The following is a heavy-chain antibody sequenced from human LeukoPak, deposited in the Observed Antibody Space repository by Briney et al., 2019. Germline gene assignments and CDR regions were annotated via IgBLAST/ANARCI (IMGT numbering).Heavy chain of an antibody. D-gene: IGHD6-19*01. Sequence: SQTLSLTCTVSGGSISSGSYYWSWIRQPAGKGLEWIGHIYYSGSTNYNPYLKSRVTISIDTSKNQFSLKLTSVTAADTAMYYCARDSGSGTYYWGQGTLITVSS. CDR3: ARDSGSGTYY. V-gene: IGHV4-61*09. CDR2: IYYSGST. CDR1: GGSISSGSYY. J-gene: IGHJ4*02.